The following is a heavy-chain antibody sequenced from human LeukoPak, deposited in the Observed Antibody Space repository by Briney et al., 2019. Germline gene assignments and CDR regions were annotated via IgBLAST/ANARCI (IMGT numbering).Heavy chain of an antibody. J-gene: IGHJ4*02. CDR2: INPNSGGT. CDR1: GYTFTGCY. Sequence: ASVKVSCKASGYTFTGCYMHWVRQAPGQGLEWMGWINPNSGGTNYAQKFQGRVTMTRDTSISTAYMELSRLRSDDTAVYYCARDHRDPTVTPGYWGQGTLVTVSS. V-gene: IGHV1-2*02. CDR3: ARDHRDPTVTPGY. D-gene: IGHD4-17*01.